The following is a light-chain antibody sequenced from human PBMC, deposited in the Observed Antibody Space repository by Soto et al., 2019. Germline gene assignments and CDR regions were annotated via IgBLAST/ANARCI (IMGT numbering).Light chain of an antibody. CDR1: QSPLHSNGYNY. CDR3: MQALYTRMYT. J-gene: IGKJ2*01. V-gene: IGKV2-28*01. CDR2: LGS. Sequence: DIVMTQSPLSLPVTPGEPASISCRSSQSPLHSNGYNYLDWYLQKPGQSPQLLIYLGSNRASVVPDRCDVSGSGRDYTLKISRVEADDVGVYYCMQALYTRMYTFGKGTKLEIK.